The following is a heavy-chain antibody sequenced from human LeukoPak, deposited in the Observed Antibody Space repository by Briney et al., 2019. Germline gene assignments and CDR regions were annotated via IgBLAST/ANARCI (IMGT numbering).Heavy chain of an antibody. D-gene: IGHD6-25*01. J-gene: IGHJ4*02. CDR3: ARGQLRLSN. Sequence: SETLSLTCAVYGGSFNGYYWTWIRQPPGKGLEWIGEINHSGSTDYNPSLKSRVTISVDTSKNQFSLKLNSVTAADTAVYYCARGQLRLSNWGQGSLVIVSS. CDR2: INHSGST. V-gene: IGHV4-34*01. CDR1: GGSFNGYY.